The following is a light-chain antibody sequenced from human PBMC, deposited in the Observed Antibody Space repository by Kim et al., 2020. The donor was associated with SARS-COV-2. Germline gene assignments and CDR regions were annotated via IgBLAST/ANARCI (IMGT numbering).Light chain of an antibody. J-gene: IGLJ2*01. CDR1: SSDIGTYNY. V-gene: IGLV2-14*03. CDR3: SSYTSSDTGV. CDR2: DVS. Sequence: GQSITISCTGTSSDIGTYNYVSWYQQHPGKVPKLIIFDVSNRPSGVSNRFSGSKSGNMASLTISGLQAEDEADYYCSSYTSSDTGVFGGGTQLTV.